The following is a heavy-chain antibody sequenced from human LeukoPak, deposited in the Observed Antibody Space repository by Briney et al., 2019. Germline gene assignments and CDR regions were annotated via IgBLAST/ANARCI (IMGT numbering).Heavy chain of an antibody. CDR3: AKSVAIYFYYGLDV. CDR1: GFTFSSYA. Sequence: GRSLRLSCAASGFTFSSYAMSWVRQTPGKELEWVSAISGSGGSTYYADSVKGRFTISRDNSKNTLFLQMNSLRVEDTAPYYCAKSVAIYFYYGLDVWGQGTTVTVSS. J-gene: IGHJ6*02. D-gene: IGHD3-3*01. V-gene: IGHV3-23*01. CDR2: ISGSGGST.